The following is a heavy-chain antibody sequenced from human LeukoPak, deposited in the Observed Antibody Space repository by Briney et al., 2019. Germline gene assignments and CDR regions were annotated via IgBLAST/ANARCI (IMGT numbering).Heavy chain of an antibody. Sequence: GSLRLSCAASGFTVSTHYMTWVRQAPGKGLEWVSVILSGGITYYADSVKGRFTISRDNAKNSLYLQMNSLRAEDTAVYYCARDFGKGYFDYWGQGTLVTVSS. D-gene: IGHD3-10*01. CDR2: ILSGGIT. V-gene: IGHV3-53*01. CDR1: GFTVSTHY. CDR3: ARDFGKGYFDY. J-gene: IGHJ4*02.